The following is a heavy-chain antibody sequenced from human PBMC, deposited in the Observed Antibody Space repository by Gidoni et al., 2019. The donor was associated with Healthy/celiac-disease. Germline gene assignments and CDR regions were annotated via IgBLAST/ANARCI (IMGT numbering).Heavy chain of an antibody. CDR3: ARGRRPNYYYYMDV. Sequence: VQLQQGCAGLWKTFAPLSRTRAVYGGSFSGYYWSWIRQPPGKGLEWIGEINHSGSTNYNPSLKSRVTIAVDTSKNQFSLKLSSVTAADTAVYYCARGRRPNYYYYMDVWGKGTTVTVSS. CDR1: GGSFSGYY. V-gene: IGHV4-34*01. J-gene: IGHJ6*03. D-gene: IGHD6-25*01. CDR2: INHSGST.